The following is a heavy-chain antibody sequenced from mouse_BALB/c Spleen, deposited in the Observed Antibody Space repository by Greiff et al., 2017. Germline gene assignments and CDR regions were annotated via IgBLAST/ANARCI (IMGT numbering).Heavy chain of an antibody. CDR3: ARRASSTTAYWYFDV. CDR1: GYTFTSYD. CDR2: IYPGDGST. Sequence: VQGVESGPELVKPGALVKISCKASGYTFTSYDINWVKQRPGQGLEWIGWIYPGDGSTKYNEKFKGKATLTADKSSSTAYMQLSSLTSENSAVYFCARRASSTTAYWYFDVWGAGTTVTVSS. V-gene: IGHV1S56*01. J-gene: IGHJ1*01. D-gene: IGHD1-2*01.